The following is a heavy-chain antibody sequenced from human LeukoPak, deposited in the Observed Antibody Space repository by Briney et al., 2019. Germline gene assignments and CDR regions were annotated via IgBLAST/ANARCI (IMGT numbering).Heavy chain of an antibody. Sequence: KSSETLSLTCTVSLGSISSYYWSWIRQPPGKGLEWIGYIYYSGSTKYKPSLKSRATISVHTSKNQFSLKLSSVTSADTAVYYCASASLNIYAFDIWGQGTVVTVSS. V-gene: IGHV4-59*01. CDR3: ASASLNIYAFDI. D-gene: IGHD2/OR15-2a*01. J-gene: IGHJ3*02. CDR2: IYYSGST. CDR1: LGSISSYY.